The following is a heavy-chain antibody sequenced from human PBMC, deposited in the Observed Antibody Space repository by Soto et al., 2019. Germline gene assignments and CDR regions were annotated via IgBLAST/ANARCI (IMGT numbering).Heavy chain of an antibody. Sequence: QVQLVQSGAEVKKPGSSVKVSCKASGGTFSSYAISWVRQAPGQGLEWMGGIIPIFGTANYAQKFQGRVTITAVKSTSTAYMELSSLSSEDKAVYYCAINRRRFTMVRGVQTGFDPWGKGTLFTVSS. CDR2: IIPIFGTA. D-gene: IGHD3-10*01. CDR3: AINRRRFTMVRGVQTGFDP. V-gene: IGHV1-69*06. J-gene: IGHJ5*02. CDR1: GGTFSSYA.